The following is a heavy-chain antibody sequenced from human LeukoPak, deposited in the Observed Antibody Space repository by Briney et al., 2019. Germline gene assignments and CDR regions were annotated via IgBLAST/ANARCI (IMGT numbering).Heavy chain of an antibody. J-gene: IGHJ2*01. CDR1: GFTVSNNY. CDR2: IYSGGST. CDR3: ARDGGYGSYVSPSNWYFDL. D-gene: IGHD1-26*01. Sequence: PGGSLRLSRAASGFTVSNNYMNWVRQAPGKGLEWVSVIYSGGSTDYADSVKGRFTISRDNSKNTLYLQMNNLRAEDTAVYYCARDGGYGSYVSPSNWYFDLWGRGTLVTVSS. V-gene: IGHV3-53*01.